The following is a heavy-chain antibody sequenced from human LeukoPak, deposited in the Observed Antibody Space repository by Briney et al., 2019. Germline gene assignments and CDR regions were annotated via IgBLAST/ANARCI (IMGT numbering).Heavy chain of an antibody. D-gene: IGHD6-13*01. CDR2: ISAYNGNT. CDR1: GYTFTSYG. V-gene: IGHV1-18*01. CDR3: ARGGIAAAEDFLGPESTVYFDY. Sequence: ASVKVSCKASGYTFTSYGISWVRQAPGQGLEWMGWISAYNGNTNYAQKLQGRVTMTTDTSTSTAYMELRSLRSDDTAVYYCARGGIAAAEDFLGPESTVYFDYWGQGTLVTVSS. J-gene: IGHJ4*02.